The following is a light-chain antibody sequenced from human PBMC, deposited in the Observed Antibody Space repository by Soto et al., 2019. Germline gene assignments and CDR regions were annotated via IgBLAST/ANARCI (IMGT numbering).Light chain of an antibody. V-gene: IGKV1-39*01. Sequence: DIQMTQSPSSLSASVGDRVTSTCRASQSISRSLNWYQQKPGKAPKLLIYGASSLQSGVRSRFSGSGSGIDFTLTIRSLQHDDFATCYWRRSYPFTFGGGTKVDIK. CDR2: GAS. CDR1: QSISRS. J-gene: IGKJ4*02. CDR3: RRSYPFT.